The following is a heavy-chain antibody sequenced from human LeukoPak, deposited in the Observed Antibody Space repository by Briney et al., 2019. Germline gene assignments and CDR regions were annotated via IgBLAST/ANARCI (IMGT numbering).Heavy chain of an antibody. CDR3: ARVSGSSGYYYVSFYFDY. CDR2: IYYSGST. CDR1: GGSISSYY. V-gene: IGHV4-39*07. Sequence: SETLSLTCTVSGGSISSYYWGWIRQPPGKGLEWIGSIYYSGSTYYNPSLKSRVTISVDTSKNQFSLKLSSVTAADTAVYYCARVSGSSGYYYVSFYFDYWGQGTLVTVSS. J-gene: IGHJ4*02. D-gene: IGHD3-22*01.